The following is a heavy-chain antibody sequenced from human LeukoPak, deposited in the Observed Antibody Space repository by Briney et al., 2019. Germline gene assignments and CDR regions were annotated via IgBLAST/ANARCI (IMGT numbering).Heavy chain of an antibody. CDR1: GGSISSSNW. CDR3: ARRHYYDSSGYAVYYFDY. V-gene: IGHV4-4*02. Sequence: SGTLSLTCAVSGGSISSSNWWSWVRQPPGKGLEWIGEIYHSGSTNYNPSLKSRVTISVDTSKNQFSLKLSSVAAADTAVYYCARRHYYDSSGYAVYYFDYWGQGTLVTVSS. J-gene: IGHJ4*02. D-gene: IGHD3-22*01. CDR2: IYHSGST.